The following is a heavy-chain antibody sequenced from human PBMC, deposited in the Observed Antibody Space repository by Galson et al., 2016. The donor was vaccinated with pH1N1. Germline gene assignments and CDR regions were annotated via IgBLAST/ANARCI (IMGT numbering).Heavy chain of an antibody. V-gene: IGHV4-31*03. CDR1: GDSIKTGSYF. CDR2: IYSTGST. Sequence: TLSLTCTVSGDSIKTGSYFWTWIRQFPEKGLEWIGYIYSTGSTYYNPSLKSRMTMSIGISKNQFSLELHSLTAADTAVYYCVRDTTTFGVAGRYGIDVWGQGTTVIVSS. CDR3: VRDTTTFGVAGRYGIDV. J-gene: IGHJ6*02. D-gene: IGHD3-3*01.